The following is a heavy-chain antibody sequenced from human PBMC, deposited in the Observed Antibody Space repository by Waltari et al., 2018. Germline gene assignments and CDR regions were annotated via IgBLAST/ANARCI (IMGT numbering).Heavy chain of an antibody. Sequence: EVQLVESGGGLVQPGGSLRLSCEASGFTFSSYWMHWVRQAPGKWLVCVSSIMSNEKTTTHADAVKGRLTISRDNAKNTLYLQMNSLRAEDTAVYYCARVEYSYGPYCFDSWGQGTPVTVSS. CDR1: GFTFSSYW. V-gene: IGHV3-74*01. CDR2: IMSNEKTT. D-gene: IGHD5-18*01. J-gene: IGHJ4*02. CDR3: ARVEYSYGPYCFDS.